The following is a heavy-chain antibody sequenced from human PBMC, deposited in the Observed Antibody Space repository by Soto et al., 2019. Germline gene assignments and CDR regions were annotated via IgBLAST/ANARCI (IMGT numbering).Heavy chain of an antibody. CDR1: GGSFSGYY. V-gene: IGHV4-34*01. CDR2: INHSGST. CDR3: ARGASYIAAAGTDLDY. J-gene: IGHJ4*02. D-gene: IGHD6-13*01. Sequence: SETLSLTCAVYGGSFSGYYWSWIRQPPGKGLEWIGEINHSGSTNYNPPIKSRVTISVDTSKNQFSLKMSTVTAADTAVYYCARGASYIAAAGTDLDYWGQGTLVTVSS.